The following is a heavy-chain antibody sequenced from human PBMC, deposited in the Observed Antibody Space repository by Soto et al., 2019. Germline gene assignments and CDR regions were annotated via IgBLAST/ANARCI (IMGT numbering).Heavy chain of an antibody. D-gene: IGHD3-9*01. Sequence: PSETLSLTCTVSGGSISSSSYYWGWIRQPPGKGLEWIGSIYYSGSTYYNPSLKSRVTISVDTSKNQFSLKLSSVTAADTAVYYCASLGLYFDWLLPPPQDYWGQGTLVTVSS. V-gene: IGHV4-39*01. CDR1: GGSISSSSYY. CDR2: IYYSGST. CDR3: ASLGLYFDWLLPPPQDY. J-gene: IGHJ4*02.